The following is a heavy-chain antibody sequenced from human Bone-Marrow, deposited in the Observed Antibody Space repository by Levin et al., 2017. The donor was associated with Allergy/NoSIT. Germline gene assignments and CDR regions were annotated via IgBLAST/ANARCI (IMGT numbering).Heavy chain of an antibody. D-gene: IGHD6-25*01. CDR2: IYWDADT. J-gene: IGHJ4*02. V-gene: IGHV2-5*02. Sequence: SGPTLVKPTQTLTLTCTFSGFSLSTSGVGVGWIRQPPGKALEWLALIYWDADTRYSPSLKSRLTVTKDTSRNQVVLTMTNMDPVDTATYYCAHRRSNGWYFDFWGQGTLVTVSS. CDR3: AHRRSNGWYFDF. CDR1: GFSLSTSGVG.